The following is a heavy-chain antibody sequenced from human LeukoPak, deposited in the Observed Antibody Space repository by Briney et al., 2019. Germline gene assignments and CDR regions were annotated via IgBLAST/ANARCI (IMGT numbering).Heavy chain of an antibody. Sequence: PGGSLRLFCGASGLAFSSSAMHWVRQAPGKGLQYVSAVSSNGGRTYYAKSVRGRFTISRDNSKNTLFLQMGSLRADDTAVYYCARAYMHYDRIWFDPWGQGTLVTVSS. V-gene: IGHV3-64*01. CDR3: ARAYMHYDRIWFDP. CDR2: VSSNGGRT. J-gene: IGHJ5*02. D-gene: IGHD3-16*01. CDR1: GLAFSSSA.